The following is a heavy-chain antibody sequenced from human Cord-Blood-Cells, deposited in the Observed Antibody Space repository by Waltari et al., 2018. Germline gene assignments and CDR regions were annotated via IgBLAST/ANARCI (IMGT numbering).Heavy chain of an antibody. CDR3: ARGEYSSSSDY. D-gene: IGHD6-6*01. Sequence: QVQLVRSGAEVKKPGASVKVSCKASGYTFTGYYMHWVRQAPGQGLEWMGWINPNRGGTNYAQKFQGRVTMTRDTSISTAYMELSRLRSDDTAVYYCARGEYSSSSDYWGQGTLVTVAS. CDR1: GYTFTGYY. J-gene: IGHJ4*02. CDR2: INPNRGGT. V-gene: IGHV1-2*02.